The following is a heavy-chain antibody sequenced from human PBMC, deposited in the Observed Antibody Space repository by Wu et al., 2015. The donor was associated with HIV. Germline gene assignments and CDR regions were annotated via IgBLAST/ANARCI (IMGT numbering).Heavy chain of an antibody. D-gene: IGHD5-12*01. V-gene: IGHV1-8*01. CDR1: GYTFTSYD. CDR3: AINTDSVATSLYSLGV. J-gene: IGHJ6*02. CDR2: MNPNSGNT. Sequence: QVQLVQSGAEVKKPGASVKVSCKASGYTFTSYDINWVRQATGQGLEWMGWMNPNSGNTGYAQKFQGRVTMTRNTSISTAYMELSSLKSEDTAVYYCAINTDSVATSLYSLGVWGQGTVVTVSS.